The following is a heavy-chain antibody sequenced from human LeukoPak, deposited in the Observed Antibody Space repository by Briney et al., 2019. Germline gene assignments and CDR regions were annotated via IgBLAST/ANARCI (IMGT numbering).Heavy chain of an antibody. CDR2: ISGSGGST. V-gene: IGHV3-23*01. J-gene: IGHJ3*02. D-gene: IGHD5-12*01. CDR3: AKSLVATIRYSDAFDI. Sequence: GGSLRLSCAASGFTFSSYAMSWVRQAPGKGLEWVSAISGSGGSTYYADSVKGRFTISRDNSKDTLYLQMNSLRAEDTAVYYCAKSLVATIRYSDAFDIWGQGTMVTVSS. CDR1: GFTFSSYA.